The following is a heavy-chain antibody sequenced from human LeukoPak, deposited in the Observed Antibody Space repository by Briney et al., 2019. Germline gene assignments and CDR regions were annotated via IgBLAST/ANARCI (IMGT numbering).Heavy chain of an antibody. Sequence: SLRLSCAASGFTLSSYAMHWVRQAPGKGLEWVAVISYDGSNKYYADSVKGRFTISRDNSKNTLYLQMNSLRAEDTAVYYCARDGYSSGWYTSYYYYGMDVWGQGTTVTVSS. V-gene: IGHV3-30-3*01. D-gene: IGHD6-19*01. J-gene: IGHJ6*02. CDR1: GFTLSSYA. CDR2: ISYDGSNK. CDR3: ARDGYSSGWYTSYYYYGMDV.